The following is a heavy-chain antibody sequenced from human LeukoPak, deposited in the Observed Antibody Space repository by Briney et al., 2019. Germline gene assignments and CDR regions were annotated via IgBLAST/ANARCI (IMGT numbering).Heavy chain of an antibody. CDR3: AREVWGSGYSSYFDY. CDR2: INWNGGST. Sequence: GGSLRLSCAASGFTLDDYGMSWVRQAPGKGLEWVSGINWNGGSTGYADSVKGRFTISGDNATNSLYLQMNSLRAEDTALYYCAREVWGSGYSSYFDYWGQGTLVTVSS. J-gene: IGHJ4*02. V-gene: IGHV3-20*04. D-gene: IGHD3-22*01. CDR1: GFTLDDYG.